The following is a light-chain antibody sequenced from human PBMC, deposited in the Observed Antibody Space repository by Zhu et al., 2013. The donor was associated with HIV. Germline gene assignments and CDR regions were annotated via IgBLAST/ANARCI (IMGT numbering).Light chain of an antibody. J-gene: IGLJ1*01. CDR3: GSYTGTRTLYV. Sequence: QSALTQPASVSGSPGQSLTISCTKTSADVGSYVSWYQQRPGKTPKLVIYEVTKRPSGVSTRFSGSKSGNTASLTITGLQAEDEADYYCGSYTGTRTLYVFGTGSTVTVL. V-gene: IGLV2-23*02. CDR2: EVT. CDR1: SADVGSY.